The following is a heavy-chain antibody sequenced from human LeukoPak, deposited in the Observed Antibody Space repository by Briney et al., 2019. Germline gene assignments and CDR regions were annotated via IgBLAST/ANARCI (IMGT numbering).Heavy chain of an antibody. D-gene: IGHD3/OR15-3a*01. V-gene: IGHV1-2*02. J-gene: IGHJ6*03. CDR1: GYTFTGYY. CDR3: ARWTPGSYYYYYMDA. CDR2: INPNSGGT. Sequence: ASVKVSCKASGYTFTGYYMHWVRQAPGQGLEWMGWINPNSGGTNYAQKFQGRVTMTRDTSISTAYMELSRLRSDDTAVYYCARWTPGSYYYYYMDAWGKGTTVTISS.